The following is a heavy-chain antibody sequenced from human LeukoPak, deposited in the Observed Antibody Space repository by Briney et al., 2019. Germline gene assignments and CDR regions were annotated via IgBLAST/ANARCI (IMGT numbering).Heavy chain of an antibody. D-gene: IGHD3-22*01. CDR3: AREGDYYESSXSQGTY. CDR1: GYTFNVYC. Sequence: ASVYVSCKASGYTFNVYCIHWVRQAPGQGLEWMGWIHPNSGGTNYAQKFQSRVTMNRDTSNSKTYMELSRLRSDDTAVYYCAREGDYYESSXSQGTYWXXGTLVTV. CDR2: IHPNSGGT. J-gene: IGHJ4*02. V-gene: IGHV1-2*02.